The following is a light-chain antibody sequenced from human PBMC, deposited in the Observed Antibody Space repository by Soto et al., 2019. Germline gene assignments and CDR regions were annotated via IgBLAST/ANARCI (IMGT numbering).Light chain of an antibody. CDR2: GAS. Sequence: EILLTQSPGTLSFSPWERATLSCRASQSVSSNYLAWYQQKPGQGPRLLIYGASSRATGTPDRFSGSGSGTDFTLTISRLEPEDFALYYCQQSPRTFGQGTKVDI. J-gene: IGKJ1*01. V-gene: IGKV3-20*01. CDR1: QSVSSNY. CDR3: QQSPRT.